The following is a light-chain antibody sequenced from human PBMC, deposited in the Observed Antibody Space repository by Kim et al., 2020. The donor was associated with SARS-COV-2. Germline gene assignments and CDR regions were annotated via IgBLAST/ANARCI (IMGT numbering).Light chain of an antibody. J-gene: IGKJ4*01. Sequence: SLSTDERAPLAWRASQGVCSAVWYQHKPRQARRLLICDASNSATRIPARFSGSGSGTDFTITISRLEPEDFAVYYCQQRTSWPLTFGGGTRVEI. CDR3: QQRTSWPLT. V-gene: IGKV3-11*01. CDR1: QGVCSA. CDR2: DAS.